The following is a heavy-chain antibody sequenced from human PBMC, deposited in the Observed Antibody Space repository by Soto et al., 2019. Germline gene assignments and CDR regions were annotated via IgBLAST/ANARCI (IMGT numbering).Heavy chain of an antibody. J-gene: IGHJ4*02. CDR3: ARGRPYSSSSPSDY. D-gene: IGHD6-6*01. Sequence: GGSLRLSFAASGFTFSTYGMHWVRQAPGKGLEWVAVIWNDGSNKDYADSVKGRFTISRDNSNNTLFLLMNSLRAEDTAVYYCARGRPYSSSSPSDYWGQGALVTVSS. CDR1: GFTFSTYG. V-gene: IGHV3-33*01. CDR2: IWNDGSNK.